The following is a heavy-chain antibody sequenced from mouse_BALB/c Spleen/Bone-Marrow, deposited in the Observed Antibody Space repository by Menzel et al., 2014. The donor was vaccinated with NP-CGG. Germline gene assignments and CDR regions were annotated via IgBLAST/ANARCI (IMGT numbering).Heavy chain of an antibody. CDR3: ARGATVVARYFDS. V-gene: IGHV1-7*01. J-gene: IGHJ2*01. CDR2: INPSTGYT. Sequence: VQLQQSGAELAKPGASVMMSCKASGYTFTSYWMHWVKQRPGQALEWIGYINPSTGYTEFNQKFKDKATLTADKSSSTAYMHLSSLTSGDSAVYYCARGATVVARYFDSWGQGTTLTVSS. CDR1: GYTFTSYW. D-gene: IGHD1-1*01.